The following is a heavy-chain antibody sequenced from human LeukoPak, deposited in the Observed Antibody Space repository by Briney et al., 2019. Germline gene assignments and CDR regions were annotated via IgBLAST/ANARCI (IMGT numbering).Heavy chain of an antibody. Sequence: KPSETLSLTCTVSGGSISSSSYYWSWIRQPPGKGLEWIGYIYYSGSTNYNPSLKSRVTISVDTSKNQFSLKLSSVTAADTAVYYCARVTMVRGVGFDYWGQGTLVTVSS. CDR1: GGSISSSSYY. D-gene: IGHD3-10*01. CDR2: IYYSGST. V-gene: IGHV4-61*05. CDR3: ARVTMVRGVGFDY. J-gene: IGHJ4*02.